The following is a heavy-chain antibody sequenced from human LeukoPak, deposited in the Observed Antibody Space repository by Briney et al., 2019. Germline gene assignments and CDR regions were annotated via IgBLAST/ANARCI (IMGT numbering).Heavy chain of an antibody. CDR2: IYNSGST. D-gene: IGHD3-9*01. CDR3: ARVERESYDILTGYSYYFDY. Sequence: SSETLSLTCTVSGGSISSYYWSWIRQPPGKGLEWIGYIYNSGSTNYNPSLKSRVTISVDTSKNQFSLKLSSVTAADTAVYYCARVERESYDILTGYSYYFDYWGQGSLVTVSS. J-gene: IGHJ4*02. CDR1: GGSISSYY. V-gene: IGHV4-59*01.